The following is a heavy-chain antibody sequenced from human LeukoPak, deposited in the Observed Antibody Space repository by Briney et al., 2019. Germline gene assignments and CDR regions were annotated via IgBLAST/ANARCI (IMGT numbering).Heavy chain of an antibody. CDR2: ISGSGGST. D-gene: IGHD2-21*02. J-gene: IGHJ5*02. CDR1: GFTFSSYA. Sequence: PGGSLRLSCAASGFTFSSYAMSWVGQAPGKGLEWVSAISGSGGSTYNADSVKGRFTISRDNSKNTLYLQMNSLRAEDTAVYYCAKVSVGVTPLHAWFDPWGQGTLVSVSS. CDR3: AKVSVGVTPLHAWFDP. V-gene: IGHV3-23*01.